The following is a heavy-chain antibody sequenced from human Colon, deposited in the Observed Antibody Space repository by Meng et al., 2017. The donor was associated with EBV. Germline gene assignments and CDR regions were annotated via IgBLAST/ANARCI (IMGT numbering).Heavy chain of an antibody. D-gene: IGHD6-19*01. CDR1: GGAVSSCGYY. V-gene: IGHV4-31*03. CDR2: IYYSGST. CDR3: ARVSSGWDYFDY. J-gene: IGHJ4*02. Sequence: QVKLQESGQGLVKPSQTVSLTCTVSGGAVSSCGYYWTWICQHPGKGLEWFGHIYYSGSTFYNPTLKRRVIISIDTSKNQFSLNLRSVTAADTAVYYCARVSSGWDYFDYWGQGTLVTVSS.